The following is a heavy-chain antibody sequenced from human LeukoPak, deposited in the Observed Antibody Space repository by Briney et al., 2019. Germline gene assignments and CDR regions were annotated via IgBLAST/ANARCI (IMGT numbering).Heavy chain of an antibody. J-gene: IGHJ6*03. CDR3: ARLGSSWPRTRYYYYYYMDV. V-gene: IGHV1-18*01. CDR1: GYTFTSYG. Sequence: ASVKVSCKASGYTFTSYGISWVRQAPGQGLEWMGWISAYNGNTNYAQKLQGRVTMTTDTSTSTAYMELSSLRSEDTAVYYCARLGSSWPRTRYYYYYYMDVWGKGTTVTVSS. CDR2: ISAYNGNT. D-gene: IGHD6-13*01.